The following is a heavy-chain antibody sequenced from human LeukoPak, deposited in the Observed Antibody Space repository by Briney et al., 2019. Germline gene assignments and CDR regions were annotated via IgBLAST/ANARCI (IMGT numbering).Heavy chain of an antibody. CDR1: GFTFSNCA. J-gene: IGHJ5*02. D-gene: IGHD3-10*01. CDR2: ISANSDSI. CDR3: ARGYYGSGRYPWIDH. V-gene: IGHV3-23*01. Sequence: GGSLRLSCEASGFTFSNCAMIWVRQPPGKGLEWVSHISANSDSIHYADSVKGRFTISRDNSKNTVYLQMSSLRVDDTAIYYCARGYYGSGRYPWIDHWGQGTPVTVSS.